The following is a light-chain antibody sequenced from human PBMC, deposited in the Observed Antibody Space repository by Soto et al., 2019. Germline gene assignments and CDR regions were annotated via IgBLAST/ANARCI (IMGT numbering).Light chain of an antibody. V-gene: IGKV3-20*01. CDR2: GAS. CDR1: QSVSSSY. Sequence: EKGWTQSPRTLSFSQGERATLSCRASQSVSSSYLAWYQQKPGQAPSLLIYGASSRATGIPDRFSGSGSGTDFTLTIRTLEPADSAVYYCKHSGRTFGQGTKVDIK. CDR3: KHSGRT. J-gene: IGKJ1*01.